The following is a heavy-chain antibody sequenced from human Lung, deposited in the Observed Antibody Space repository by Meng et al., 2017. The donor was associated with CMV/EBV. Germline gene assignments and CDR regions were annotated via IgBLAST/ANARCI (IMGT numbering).Heavy chain of an antibody. CDR2: ISGSGGST. D-gene: IGHD2-2*01. CDR3: AKDSPIVVVPAAIIPSND. CDR1: GFTFSSYA. Sequence: LXCAASGFTFSSYAMSWVRQAPGKGLEWVSAISGSGGSTYYADSVKGRFTISRDNSKNTLYLQMNSLRAEDTAVYYCAKDSPIVVVPAAIIPSNDWXQGTLVTVSS. V-gene: IGHV3-23*01. J-gene: IGHJ4*02.